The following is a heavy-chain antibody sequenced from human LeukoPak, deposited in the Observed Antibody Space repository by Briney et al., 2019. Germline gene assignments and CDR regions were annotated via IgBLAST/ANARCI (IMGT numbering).Heavy chain of an antibody. J-gene: IGHJ4*01. CDR3: VRGIDTTGYFNY. V-gene: IGHV7-4-1*02. Sequence: ASVKVSCKASGYTFITYPINWVRQAPGQGLEWMGWIDTSTGSPTYAQGLTGRFVFSLDTSVSTAFLQINSLKAEDTALYYCVRGIDTTGYFNYWGQGTLVTVSS. D-gene: IGHD3-22*01. CDR1: GYTFITYP. CDR2: IDTSTGSP.